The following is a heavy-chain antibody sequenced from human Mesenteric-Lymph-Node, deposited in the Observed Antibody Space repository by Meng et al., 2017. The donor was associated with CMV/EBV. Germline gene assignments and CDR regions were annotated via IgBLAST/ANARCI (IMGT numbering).Heavy chain of an antibody. Sequence: GESLKISCAASGFTFSDYYMSWIRQAPGKGLEWVSYISNSGSTIYYADSVKGRFTISKDNAKNSLYLQMNSLRAEDTAVYFCARDAGGTYYFDYWGQGTLVTVPS. J-gene: IGHJ4*02. CDR1: GFTFSDYY. D-gene: IGHD1-26*01. V-gene: IGHV3-11*01. CDR2: ISNSGSTI. CDR3: ARDAGGTYYFDY.